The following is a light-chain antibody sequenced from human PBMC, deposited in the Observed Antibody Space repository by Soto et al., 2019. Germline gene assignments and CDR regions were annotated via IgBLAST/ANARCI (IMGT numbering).Light chain of an antibody. CDR2: AAS. J-gene: IGKJ1*01. CDR1: QTISNY. Sequence: DIQMTQSPSSLSASVGDRVTITCRASQTISNYLNWYQQKPGKAPNLLIYAASSLQSGVPSRFSGSGSGTEFTLTLSSLQPDDFATYYCQQYNSFSWTFGQGTKVDIK. CDR3: QQYNSFSWT. V-gene: IGKV1-39*01.